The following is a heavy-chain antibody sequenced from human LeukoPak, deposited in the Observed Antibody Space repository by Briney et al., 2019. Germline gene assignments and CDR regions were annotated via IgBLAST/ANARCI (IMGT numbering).Heavy chain of an antibody. D-gene: IGHD1-26*01. CDR2: ISSSGSTI. V-gene: IGHV3-11*04. Sequence: GGSLRLSCAASGFTFSDYYMSWIRQAPGKGLEWVSYISSSGSTIYYADSVKGRFTISRDHAKNSLYLQMNSLRGEDTAVYYCARVRGSSYDGYFDYWGQGTLVTVSS. CDR3: ARVRGSSYDGYFDY. J-gene: IGHJ4*02. CDR1: GFTFSDYY.